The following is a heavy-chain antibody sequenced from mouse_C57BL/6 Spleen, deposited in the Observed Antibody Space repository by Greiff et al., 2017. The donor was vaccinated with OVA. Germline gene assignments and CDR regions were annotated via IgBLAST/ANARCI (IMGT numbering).Heavy chain of an antibody. V-gene: IGHV1-53*01. Sequence: QVQLQQPGTELVKPGASVKLSCKASGYTFTSYWMHWVQQRPGQGLEWIGNINPSNGGTNYNEKFKSKATLTVDKSSSTAYMQLSSLSSEDSAVYYCARGDYGSSYPFAYWGQGTLVTVSA. D-gene: IGHD1-1*01. J-gene: IGHJ3*01. CDR3: ARGDYGSSYPFAY. CDR2: INPSNGGT. CDR1: GYTFTSYW.